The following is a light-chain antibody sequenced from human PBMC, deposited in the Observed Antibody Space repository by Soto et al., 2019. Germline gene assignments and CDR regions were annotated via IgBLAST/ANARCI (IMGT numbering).Light chain of an antibody. CDR1: QSVSSN. Sequence: EIVMTQSPATLSVSPGERATLSCRASQSVSSNLAWYQQKPGQAPRLLVYGASTRATGIPARFSGSVSGTQFTLTISSLQSEDFAVYYCQQHNNWPLTFGGGTKVEIK. CDR2: GAS. V-gene: IGKV3-15*01. J-gene: IGKJ4*01. CDR3: QQHNNWPLT.